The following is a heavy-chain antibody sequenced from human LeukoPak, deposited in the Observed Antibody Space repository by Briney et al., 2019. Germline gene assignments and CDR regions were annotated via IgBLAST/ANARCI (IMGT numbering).Heavy chain of an antibody. CDR3: ARDYTGSYTTDY. J-gene: IGHJ4*02. Sequence: GGSLRLSCAASGFPFSNYAMHWVRQDPGKGLEWVAVISYDGSNKYYADSVKGRFTMSRDNSKNTLDLQMNSLRAEDTGVYYCARDYTGSYTTDYWGQGTLVTVSS. CDR2: ISYDGSNK. V-gene: IGHV3-30*03. D-gene: IGHD1-26*01. CDR1: GFPFSNYA.